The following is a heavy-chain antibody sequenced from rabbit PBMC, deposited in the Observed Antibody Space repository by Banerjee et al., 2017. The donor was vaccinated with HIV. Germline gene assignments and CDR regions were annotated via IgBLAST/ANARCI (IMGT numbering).Heavy chain of an antibody. CDR3: ARDLDDVIGWNFGW. V-gene: IGHV1S40*01. Sequence: QSLEESGGGLVQPEGSLTLTCTASGFSFSGSYYMCWVRQAPGKGLEWIACIIVDSSGNSGYASWAKGRFTITKASSTTVTLQMTSLTVADTATYFCARDLDDVIGWNFGWWGPGTLVTVS. J-gene: IGHJ4*01. CDR1: GFSFSGSYY. CDR2: IIVDSSGNS. D-gene: IGHD4-1*01.